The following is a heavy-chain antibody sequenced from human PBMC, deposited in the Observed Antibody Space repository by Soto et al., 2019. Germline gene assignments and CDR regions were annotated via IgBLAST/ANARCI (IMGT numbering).Heavy chain of an antibody. CDR2: ISYDGSNK. Sequence: XGSLRLACSASGFTFSSYGMRWVRQAPGKVLEWVAVISYDGSNKYYADSVKGRFTISRDNSKNTLYLQMNSLRAEDTAVYYCAKDQEAYYYDSSGSYDYWGQGTLVTVSS. D-gene: IGHD3-22*01. V-gene: IGHV3-30*18. CDR3: AKDQEAYYYDSSGSYDY. J-gene: IGHJ4*02. CDR1: GFTFSSYG.